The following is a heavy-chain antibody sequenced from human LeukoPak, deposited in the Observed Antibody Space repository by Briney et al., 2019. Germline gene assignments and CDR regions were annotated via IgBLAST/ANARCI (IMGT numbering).Heavy chain of an antibody. V-gene: IGHV1-18*01. Sequence: GASVKVSCKTSGHTFTSFGFSWVRQAPGQGLEWMGWISAYNGNTNYAQKLQGRVTMTTDTSTSTAYMELRSLRSDDTAVYYCARHITMIVVVNRLANAFDIWGQGTMVTVSS. CDR3: ARHITMIVVVNRLANAFDI. CDR1: GHTFTSFG. D-gene: IGHD3-22*01. CDR2: ISAYNGNT. J-gene: IGHJ3*02.